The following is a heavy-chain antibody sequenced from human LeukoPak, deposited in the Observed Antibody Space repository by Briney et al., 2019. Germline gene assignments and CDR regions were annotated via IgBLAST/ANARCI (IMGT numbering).Heavy chain of an antibody. CDR1: CGSFSGYY. V-gene: IGHV4-34*01. CDR3: ARSRRAGYYGSGSYGG. CDR2: INHSGST. Sequence: PSETLSLTCAVYCGSFSGYYWRWVRQPPGKGLEWIGEINHSGSTNYNPSLKSRVTISVDTSKNQFSLKLSSVAAADTAVYYCARSRRAGYYGSGSYGGWGQGTLVTVSS. J-gene: IGHJ4*02. D-gene: IGHD3-10*01.